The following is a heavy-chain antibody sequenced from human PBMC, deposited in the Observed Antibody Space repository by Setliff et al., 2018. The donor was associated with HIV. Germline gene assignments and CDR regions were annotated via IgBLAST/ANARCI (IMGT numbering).Heavy chain of an antibody. J-gene: IGHJ5*02. V-gene: IGHV4-59*12. Sequence: SETLSLTCTVSGDSISSYFWSWIRQSPGRGLEWIGFIFSSGSTKYNPSLQSRVTMSIDTSKNQFSLRLLSVTAADTAVYYCARGNVYGGLERYNWFDPWGRGTLVTVSS. CDR2: IFSSGST. CDR3: ARGNVYGGLERYNWFDP. CDR1: GDSISSYF. D-gene: IGHD2-15*01.